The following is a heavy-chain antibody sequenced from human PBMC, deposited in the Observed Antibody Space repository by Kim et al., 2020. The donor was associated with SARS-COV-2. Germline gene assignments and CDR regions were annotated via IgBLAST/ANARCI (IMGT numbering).Heavy chain of an antibody. Sequence: GGSLRRSCAASGFTVSNYYMSWVRQAPGKGLEWVSVIYSGGNTYYADSVQGRLTISRDNSKNTLYLQMNSLRAEDTAVFYCSSSGVWYGMSGWLYTWGQG. CDR1: GFTVSNYY. J-gene: IGHJ5*02. D-gene: IGHD6-19*01. CDR3: SSSGVWYGMSGWLYT. V-gene: IGHV3-53*01. CDR2: IYSGGNT.